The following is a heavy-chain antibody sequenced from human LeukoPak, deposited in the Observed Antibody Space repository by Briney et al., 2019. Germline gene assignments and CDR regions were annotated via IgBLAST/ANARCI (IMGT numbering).Heavy chain of an antibody. CDR1: GCTVSSHY. CDR3: ARDRDDVIRYWE. Sequence: GGSLRLSCAASGCTVSSHYMSWVRQAPGKGVEWVSVIYSDGNTRYSESVKGRFTISRDNSKNTLFLQMNSLRAEDTAVYYCARDRDDVIRYWEWGQGTLVTVSS. V-gene: IGHV3-53*01. D-gene: IGHD1-26*01. CDR2: IYSDGNT. J-gene: IGHJ4*02.